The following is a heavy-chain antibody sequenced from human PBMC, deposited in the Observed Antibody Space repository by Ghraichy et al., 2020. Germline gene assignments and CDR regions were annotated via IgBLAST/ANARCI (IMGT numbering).Heavy chain of an antibody. CDR2: ISGSGGST. J-gene: IGHJ1*01. Sequence: ETLSLTCAASGFTFSSYAMSWVRQAPGKGLEWVSAISGSGGSTYYADSVKGRFTISRDNSKNTLYLQMNSLRAEDTAVYYCAKDDYDSSGYYLGEPKYFQHWGQGTLVTVSS. CDR3: AKDDYDSSGYYLGEPKYFQH. CDR1: GFTFSSYA. D-gene: IGHD3-22*01. V-gene: IGHV3-23*01.